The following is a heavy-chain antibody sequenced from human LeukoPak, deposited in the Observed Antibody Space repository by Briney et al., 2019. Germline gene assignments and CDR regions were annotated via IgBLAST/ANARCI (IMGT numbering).Heavy chain of an antibody. Sequence: SVKVSCKASGGTFSRYAISWVRQAPGQGLEWMGGIIPIFGTANYAQKFQGRVTITADESTSTAYMELSSLRSEDTAVYYCARGAAYSSSSNYYYYGMDVWGQGTTVTVSS. CDR2: IIPIFGTA. D-gene: IGHD6-6*01. V-gene: IGHV1-69*13. CDR1: GGTFSRYA. J-gene: IGHJ6*02. CDR3: ARGAAYSSSSNYYYYGMDV.